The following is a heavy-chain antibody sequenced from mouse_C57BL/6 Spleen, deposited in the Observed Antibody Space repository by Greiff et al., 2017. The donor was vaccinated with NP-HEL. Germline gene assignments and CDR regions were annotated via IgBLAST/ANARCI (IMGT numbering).Heavy chain of an antibody. CDR2: IHPNSGST. V-gene: IGHV1-64*01. D-gene: IGHD2-10*02. J-gene: IGHJ3*01. CDR1: GYTFTSYW. CDR3: ARTENLYGNYVLAY. Sequence: QVQLQQPGAELVKPGASVKLSCKASGYTFTSYWMHWVKQRPGQGLEWIGMIHPNSGSTNYNEKFKSKATLTVDKSSSTAYMQLSSLTSEDSAVYYCARTENLYGNYVLAYWGQGTLVTVSA.